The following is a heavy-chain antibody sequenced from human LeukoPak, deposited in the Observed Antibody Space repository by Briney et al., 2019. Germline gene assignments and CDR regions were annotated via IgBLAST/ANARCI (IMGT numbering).Heavy chain of an antibody. CDR3: AKDKQSDFWSGLGDYYYYGMDV. Sequence: GGSLRLSCAASGFTFSSYATSWVRQAPGKGLEWVSVISDSGTASYYADSVKGRFTISRDNSKNTLYLQMNSLRAEDTAVYYCAKDKQSDFWSGLGDYYYYGMDVWGQGTTVTVSS. CDR2: ISDSGTAS. J-gene: IGHJ6*02. D-gene: IGHD3-3*01. CDR1: GFTFSSYA. V-gene: IGHV3-23*01.